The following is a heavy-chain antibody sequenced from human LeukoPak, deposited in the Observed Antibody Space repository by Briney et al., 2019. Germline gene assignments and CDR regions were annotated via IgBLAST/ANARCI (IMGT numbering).Heavy chain of an antibody. CDR3: AKVCSSTSCYYYYYMDV. CDR1: GFTFSSHG. D-gene: IGHD2-2*01. V-gene: IGHV3-33*06. CDR2: IWYDGSNK. Sequence: PRRSLRLSCAASGFTFSSHGMHWVRQAPGKGLEWVAVIWYDGSNKYYADSVKGRFTISRDNSKNTLYLQMNSLRAEDAAVYYCAKVCSSTSCYYYYYMDVWGKGTTVTVSS. J-gene: IGHJ6*03.